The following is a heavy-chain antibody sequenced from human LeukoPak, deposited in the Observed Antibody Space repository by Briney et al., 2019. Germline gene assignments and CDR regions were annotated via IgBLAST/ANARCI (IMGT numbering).Heavy chain of an antibody. CDR3: AKAPVTSCRGAFCYPFDY. J-gene: IGHJ4*02. CDR2: ISGSDDGR. Sequence: PGGSLRLSCAASGFTFSSYAMSWVRQAPGKGLEWVSGISGSDDGRYYAASVRGRFTISRDTSRSTLYLQMNSLRAEDAAVYYCAKAPVTSCRGAFCYPFDYWGQGTLVTVSS. D-gene: IGHD2-15*01. CDR1: GFTFSSYA. V-gene: IGHV3-23*01.